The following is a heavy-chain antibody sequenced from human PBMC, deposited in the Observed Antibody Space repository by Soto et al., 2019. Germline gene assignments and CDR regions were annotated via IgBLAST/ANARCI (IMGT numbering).Heavy chain of an antibody. CDR1: GYTFNRHG. CDR3: ARVRIVGAREIEF. J-gene: IGHJ4*02. CDR2: ISGYNGDI. V-gene: IGHV1-18*04. D-gene: IGHD1-26*01. Sequence: ASVKVSCKASGYTFNRHGITWVRQAPGQGLEWMGWISGYNGDINYEQKFQGRVTLSSDTLTSTVYLELKSLRFDDTAVYYCARVRIVGAREIEFWGQGTLVTVST.